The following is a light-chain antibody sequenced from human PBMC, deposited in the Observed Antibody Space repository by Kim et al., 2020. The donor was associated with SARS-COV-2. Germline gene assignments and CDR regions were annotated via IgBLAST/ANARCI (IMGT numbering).Light chain of an antibody. CDR1: QSVSTY. V-gene: IGKV3-11*01. J-gene: IGKJ4*01. CDR2: DAS. Sequence: PGERATLSCRASQSVSTYLAWYQPKPGQAPRLLIYDASSRATGVPARFSGSGSGTDFTLTISSLQSEDFAVYYCQQRSNWPPALTFGGGTKVDIK. CDR3: QQRSNWPPALT.